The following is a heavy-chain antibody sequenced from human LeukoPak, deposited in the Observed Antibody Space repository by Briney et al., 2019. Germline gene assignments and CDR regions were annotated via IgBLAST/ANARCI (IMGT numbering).Heavy chain of an antibody. V-gene: IGHV5-51*01. Sequence: GESLKISCKASGYKFTNYWIGWVRQMPGKGLEWMTIIYPDDSQTRYSPSFQGQVTISADKSIGTMYLQWSSLKASDTAMYYCARALRTGQGDYVPVLWGQGTLVFVSS. D-gene: IGHD4-17*01. CDR1: GYKFTNYW. CDR3: ARALRTGQGDYVPVL. J-gene: IGHJ4*02. CDR2: IYPDDSQT.